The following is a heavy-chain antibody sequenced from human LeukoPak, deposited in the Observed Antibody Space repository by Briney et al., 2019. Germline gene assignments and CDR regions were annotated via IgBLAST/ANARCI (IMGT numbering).Heavy chain of an antibody. CDR2: ISVYNGDT. V-gene: IGHV1-18*01. Sequence: ASVKVSCKASGYIFTSYGMNWVRQAPGQGLEWVGWISVYNGDTYYAQKLQGRVTMTTDTSTSTVYMDLRGLRSDDTAWYYCARGLGWNSPDAAYSLHWGQGTLVTVSS. D-gene: IGHD1-7*01. J-gene: IGHJ1*01. CDR1: GYIFTSYG. CDR3: ARGLGWNSPDAAYSLH.